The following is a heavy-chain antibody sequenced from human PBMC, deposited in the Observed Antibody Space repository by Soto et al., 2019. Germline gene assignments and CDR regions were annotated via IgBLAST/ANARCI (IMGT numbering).Heavy chain of an antibody. CDR1: GFTFSSYG. CDR3: AKDRDSSVYHWFDP. CDR2: ISDGGGST. J-gene: IGHJ5*02. D-gene: IGHD6-13*01. V-gene: IGHV3-23*01. Sequence: GGSLRLSCAASGFTFSSYGMSWVRQAPGKGLEWVSVISDGGGSTFYADSVKGRFTISRDNSKNTLYLQMNGLRADDTAVYYCAKDRDSSVYHWFDPWGQGTLVTVSS.